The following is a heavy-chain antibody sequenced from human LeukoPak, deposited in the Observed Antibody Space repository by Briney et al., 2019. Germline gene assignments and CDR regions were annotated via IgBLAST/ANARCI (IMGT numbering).Heavy chain of an antibody. D-gene: IGHD4-17*01. V-gene: IGHV3-53*01. CDR3: AKEGPIYGDYAPPDQH. CDR1: GFTVSSNY. CDR2: IYSGGST. J-gene: IGHJ1*01. Sequence: GGSLRLSCAASGFTVSSNYMSWVRQAPGKGLEWVSVIYSGGSTYYADSVKGRFTISRDNSKNTLYLQMNSLRAEDTAVYYCAKEGPIYGDYAPPDQHWGQGTLVTVSS.